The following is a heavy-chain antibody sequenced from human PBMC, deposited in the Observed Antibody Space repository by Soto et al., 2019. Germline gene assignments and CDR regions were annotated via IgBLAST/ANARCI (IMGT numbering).Heavy chain of an antibody. V-gene: IGHV3-43*01. CDR1: GFTFDDYT. CDR3: AKDRGHSFGITGTTPRGMDV. Sequence: GGSLRLSCAASGFTFDDYTIHWVRQAPGKGLEWVSLINWDGGSTYYADSVKGRFTISRDNSKNSLYLQMNSLRTEDTALYFCAKDRGHSFGITGTTPRGMDVWGQGTTVTVSS. D-gene: IGHD1-7*01. J-gene: IGHJ6*02. CDR2: INWDGGST.